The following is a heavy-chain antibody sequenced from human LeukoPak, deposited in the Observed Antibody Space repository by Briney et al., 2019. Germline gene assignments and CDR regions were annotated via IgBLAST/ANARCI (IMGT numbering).Heavy chain of an antibody. CDR2: IYTSGST. CDR3: AISSIAAAGFFDY. V-gene: IGHV4-61*02. J-gene: IGHJ4*02. CDR1: GGSISSGSYY. Sequence: PSQTLSLTCTVSGGSISSGSYYWSWIRQPAGKGLEWIGRIYTSGSTNYNPSLKSRVTISVDTSKNQFSLKLSPVTAADTAVYYCAISSIAAAGFFDYWGQGTLVTVSS. D-gene: IGHD6-13*01.